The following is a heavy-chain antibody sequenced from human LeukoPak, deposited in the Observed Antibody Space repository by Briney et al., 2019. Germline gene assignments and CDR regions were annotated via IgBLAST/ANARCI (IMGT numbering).Heavy chain of an antibody. CDR3: ARRFGY. V-gene: IGHV3-48*03. Sequence: GGSLRLSCAVSGFTFSNYDMNWVRQAPGKGLEWISQVSSTGSTIYYADSVKGRFTISRDNAKNSLYLQMSSLRAEDTAVYYCARRFGYWGQGTLVTVSS. CDR2: VSSTGSTI. CDR1: GFTFSNYD. J-gene: IGHJ4*02.